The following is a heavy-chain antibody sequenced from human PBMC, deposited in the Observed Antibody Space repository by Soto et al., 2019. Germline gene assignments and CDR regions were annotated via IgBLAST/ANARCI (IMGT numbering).Heavy chain of an antibody. CDR1: GVSFNSYD. J-gene: IGHJ5*02. D-gene: IGHD2-15*01. V-gene: IGHV3-30*03. CDR3: ARISRYCSGGDCHA. Sequence: PGGSLRLSCAASGVSFNSYDMHWVRQTPGKGPGWVAIISYDGSNTYYSDPVRGRFTISRDNSKDTLYLQMHSLRSEDTAIYYCARISRYCSGGDCHAWGQGTQVTVSS. CDR2: ISYDGSNT.